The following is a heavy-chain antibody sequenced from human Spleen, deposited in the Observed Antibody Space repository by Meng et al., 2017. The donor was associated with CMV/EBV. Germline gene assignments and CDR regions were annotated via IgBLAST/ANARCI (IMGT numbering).Heavy chain of an antibody. CDR3: ARRDNWYFDL. CDR1: GYTFTGYY. V-gene: IGHV1-2*02. J-gene: IGHJ2*01. CDR2: INPNSGGT. Sequence: ASVKVSCKASGYTFTGYYIHWLRQAPGQGLEWMGWINPNSGGTNYAQKFQGRVTMTRDTSISTAYMELSRLRSDDTAVYYCARRDNWYFDLWGRGTLVTVSS.